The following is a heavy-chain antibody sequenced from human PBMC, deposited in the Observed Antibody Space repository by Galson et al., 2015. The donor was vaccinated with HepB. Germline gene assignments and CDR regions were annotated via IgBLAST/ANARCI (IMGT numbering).Heavy chain of an antibody. CDR3: AREYDFWSGYPCFDY. CDR1: DG. V-gene: IGHV3-48*01. J-gene: IGHJ4*02. D-gene: IGHD3-3*01. CDR2: ISSSSSTI. Sequence: DGRKWGRQAPGKGLEWVSYISSSSSTIYYADSVKGRVTIYRVNAKNSLYLQMNSLRAEDTAVYYCAREYDFWSGYPCFDYWGQGTLVTVSS.